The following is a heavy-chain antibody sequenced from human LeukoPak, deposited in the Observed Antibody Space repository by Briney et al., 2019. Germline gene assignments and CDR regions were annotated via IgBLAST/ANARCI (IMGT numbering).Heavy chain of an antibody. D-gene: IGHD4-11*01. CDR3: ARTAAPTVPAYYYYYYYMDV. Sequence: GGSLRLSCAASGFIFSDYYMTWIRQAPGKGLEWVSYISSSGNTVNYADSVKGRFTISRDNARNSLYLQMNSLRAEDTAVYYCARTAAPTVPAYYYYYYYMDVWGKGTTVTVSS. V-gene: IGHV3-11*04. CDR1: GFIFSDYY. J-gene: IGHJ6*03. CDR2: ISSSGNTV.